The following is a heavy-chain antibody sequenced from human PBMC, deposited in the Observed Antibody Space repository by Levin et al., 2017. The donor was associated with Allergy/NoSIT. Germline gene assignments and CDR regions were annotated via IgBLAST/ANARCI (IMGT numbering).Heavy chain of an antibody. V-gene: IGHV1-2*02. J-gene: IGHJ4*02. CDR2: INPNSAGT. CDR3: ARRFASGNYTYYFDY. D-gene: IGHD1-7*01. CDR1: GYTFTGYY. Sequence: GESLKISCKASGYTFTGYYIHWVRQAPGQGLEWMGWINPNSAGTNYAQKFQGRVTMTRDTSISTAYMELSRLRSDDTAVYYCARRFASGNYTYYFDYWGQGTLVTVSS.